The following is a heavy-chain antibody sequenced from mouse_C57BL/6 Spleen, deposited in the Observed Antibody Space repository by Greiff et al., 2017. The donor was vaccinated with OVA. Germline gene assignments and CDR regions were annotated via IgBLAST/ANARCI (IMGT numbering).Heavy chain of an antibody. Sequence: QVTLKVSGPGILQPSQTLSLTCSFSGFSLSTFGMGVGWIRQPSGKGLEWLAHIWWYDDKYYNPALKSRLTISKDTSKNQVFLKIANVDTADTATYYCARTTSPIYYGSSYDAMDYWGQGTSVTVSS. CDR3: ARTTSPIYYGSSYDAMDY. CDR1: GFSLSTFGMG. D-gene: IGHD1-1*01. J-gene: IGHJ4*01. V-gene: IGHV8-8*01. CDR2: IWWYDDK.